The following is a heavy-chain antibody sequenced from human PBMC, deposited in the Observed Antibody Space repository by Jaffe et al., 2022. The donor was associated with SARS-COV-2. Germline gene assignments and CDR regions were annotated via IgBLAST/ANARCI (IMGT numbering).Heavy chain of an antibody. CDR2: ISYDGSNE. CDR3: ARDPFVRQQLVLWFDP. V-gene: IGHV3-30*03. CDR1: GFTFSYYG. Sequence: QVQLVESGGGVVQPGRSLRLSCAASGFTFSYYGMHWVRQAPGKGLEWVAAISYDGSNEYYADSVKGRFTISRDNSNNTVYLQMNSLRTEETAVYYCARDPFVRQQLVLWFDPWGQGTLVTVSS. D-gene: IGHD6-13*01. J-gene: IGHJ5*02.